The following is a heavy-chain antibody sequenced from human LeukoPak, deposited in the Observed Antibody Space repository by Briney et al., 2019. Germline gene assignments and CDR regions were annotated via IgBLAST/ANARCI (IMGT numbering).Heavy chain of an antibody. Sequence: GGSLRLSCAASGFTFSTYAMNWVRQAPGKGLEWVSAISGSGGSTYYADSVKGRFTISRDNSKNTLYLQMNSLRAEDTAVYYCASRGVVPAATPFDYWGQGTLVTVSS. CDR2: ISGSGGST. J-gene: IGHJ4*02. V-gene: IGHV3-23*01. D-gene: IGHD2-2*01. CDR1: GFTFSTYA. CDR3: ASRGVVPAATPFDY.